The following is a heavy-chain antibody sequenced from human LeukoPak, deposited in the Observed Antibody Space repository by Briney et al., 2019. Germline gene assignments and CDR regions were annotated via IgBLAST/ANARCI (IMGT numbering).Heavy chain of an antibody. CDR2: IHYSGST. D-gene: IGHD5-18*01. CDR1: GGSISGYY. CDR3: ASLIQGAFDI. J-gene: IGHJ3*02. V-gene: IGHV4-59*12. Sequence: SETLSLTCSVSGGSISGYYWSWIRQPPGKGLEWIGYIHYSGSTHYNPSLKSRVTISVDKSKNQFSLKLSSVTAADTAVYYCASLIQGAFDIWGQGTMVTVSS.